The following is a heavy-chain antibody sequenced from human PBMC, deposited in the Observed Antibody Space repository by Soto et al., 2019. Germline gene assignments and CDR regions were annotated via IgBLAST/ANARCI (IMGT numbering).Heavy chain of an antibody. D-gene: IGHD2-2*02. CDR1: GGSISSGGYY. CDR2: IYYSGST. Sequence: PSETLSLTCTVSGGSISSGGYYWSWIRQHPGKGLEWIGYIYYSGSTYYNPSLKSRVTISVDTSKNQFSLKLSSVTAADTAVYYCARSAGYCSSTSCYTNYYYGMDVWGQGTMVTVSS. J-gene: IGHJ6*02. CDR3: ARSAGYCSSTSCYTNYYYGMDV. V-gene: IGHV4-31*03.